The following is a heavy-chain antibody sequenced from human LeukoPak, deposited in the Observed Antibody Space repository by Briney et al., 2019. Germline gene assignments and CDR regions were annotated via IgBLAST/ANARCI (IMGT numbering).Heavy chain of an antibody. Sequence: ASVKVSCKASGYTFTDYSIHWVRQAPGQGLEWMGWINSNIGDASYAQKFQDRVTMTRDRSINTAYMELSRLTSDDTAVYYCARMALDGGDSIGFDSWGQGTLVTVSS. D-gene: IGHD2-21*02. J-gene: IGHJ5*01. CDR1: GYTFTDYS. CDR2: INSNIGDA. CDR3: ARMALDGGDSIGFDS. V-gene: IGHV1-2*02.